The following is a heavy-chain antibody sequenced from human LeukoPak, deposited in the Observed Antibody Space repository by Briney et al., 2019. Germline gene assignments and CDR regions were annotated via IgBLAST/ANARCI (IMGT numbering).Heavy chain of an antibody. CDR2: ISAYNGNT. CDR3: ARHGFCSGGSCYQYYFDY. CDR1: GYTFTSYG. J-gene: IGHJ4*02. V-gene: IGHV1-18*01. D-gene: IGHD2-15*01. Sequence: GASVKVSCKASGYTFTSYGISWVRQAPGQGLEWMGWISAYNGNTHYAQKLQGRVTMTTDTSTSTAYMELRSLRSDDTAVYYCARHGFCSGGSCYQYYFDYWGQGTLVTVSS.